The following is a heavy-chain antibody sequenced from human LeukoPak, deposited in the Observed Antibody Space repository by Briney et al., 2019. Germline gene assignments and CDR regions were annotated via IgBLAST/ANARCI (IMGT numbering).Heavy chain of an antibody. J-gene: IGHJ4*02. CDR2: ISGSGGST. V-gene: IGHV3-23*01. Sequence: GGSLRLSCAASGFTFSSYAMSWVRQAPGKGLEWVSAISGSGGSTYYADSVKGRFTISRDNAKNSLYLQMNSLRAEDTALYYCAKDISGSGSYYLDYWGRGTLVTVSS. CDR3: AKDISGSGSYYLDY. D-gene: IGHD3-10*01. CDR1: GFTFSSYA.